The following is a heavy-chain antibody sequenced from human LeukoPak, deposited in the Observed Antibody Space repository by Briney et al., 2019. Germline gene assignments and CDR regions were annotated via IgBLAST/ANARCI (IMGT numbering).Heavy chain of an antibody. D-gene: IGHD3-10*01. Sequence: ASVKVSCKASGYTFTGYYMHWVRQAPGQGLGWMGWINPNSGGTNYAQKFQGRVTMTRDTSISTAYMEPSRLRSDDTAVYYCAVNYYGSGSSTPDAFDIWGQGTMVTVSS. CDR1: GYTFTGYY. V-gene: IGHV1-2*02. J-gene: IGHJ3*02. CDR3: AVNYYGSGSSTPDAFDI. CDR2: INPNSGGT.